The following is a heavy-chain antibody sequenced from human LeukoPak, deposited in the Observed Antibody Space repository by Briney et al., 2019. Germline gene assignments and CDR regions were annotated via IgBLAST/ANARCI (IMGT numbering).Heavy chain of an antibody. CDR2: IYHTGSP. V-gene: IGHV4-31*03. J-gene: IGHJ3*02. CDR1: GGSISSGIYY. D-gene: IGHD3-9*01. Sequence: PSETLSLTCTVSGGSISSGIYYWSWIRHHPEKGLEWIGYIYHTGSPYQNPSLKSRATLSVDTSQNQFSLRLNSVTAADTAVYYCARGGHFDLLEYAFDIWGQGTMVTV. CDR3: ARGGHFDLLEYAFDI.